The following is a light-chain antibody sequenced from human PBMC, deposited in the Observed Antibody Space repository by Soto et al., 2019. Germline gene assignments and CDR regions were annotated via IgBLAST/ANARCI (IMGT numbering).Light chain of an antibody. CDR3: SSYAGSYTYV. Sequence: QSALTQPASVSGSPRQSITISCTGTSSDVGSYNLVSWYQQHPGKAPKLMIYEGSKRPSGVSNRFSGSKSGNTASLTISGLPADDEADYYCSSYAGSYTYVFATGTKVTVL. J-gene: IGLJ1*01. CDR1: SSDVGSYNL. CDR2: EGS. V-gene: IGLV2-23*01.